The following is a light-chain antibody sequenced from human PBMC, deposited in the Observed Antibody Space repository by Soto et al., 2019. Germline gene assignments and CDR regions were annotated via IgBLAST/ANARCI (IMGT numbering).Light chain of an antibody. CDR2: KAS. CDR1: QSISSW. V-gene: IGKV1-5*03. Sequence: DITMTQSPSTLSASVGDRVTITCRASQSISSWLAWYQQKPGKAPKVLIYKASNLERTVPSRFSGSGSETDFNLTINSLQPEDFATYYCQHYKTFPWTFGQGTKVDI. J-gene: IGKJ1*01. CDR3: QHYKTFPWT.